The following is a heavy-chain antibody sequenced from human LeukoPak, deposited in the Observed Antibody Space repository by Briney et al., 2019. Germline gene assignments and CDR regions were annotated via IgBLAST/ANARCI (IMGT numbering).Heavy chain of an antibody. Sequence: GASVKVSCKASGYTFTNNGLSWVRQAPGQGLEWMGWISAYNGNTNYAQKLQGRVTMTTDTSTSTAHMELRSLRSEDAAVYYCARDPTAYCGGDCYSANYYGMDVWGQGTTVTVSS. CDR2: ISAYNGNT. D-gene: IGHD2-21*02. J-gene: IGHJ6*02. V-gene: IGHV1-18*01. CDR1: GYTFTNNG. CDR3: ARDPTAYCGGDCYSANYYGMDV.